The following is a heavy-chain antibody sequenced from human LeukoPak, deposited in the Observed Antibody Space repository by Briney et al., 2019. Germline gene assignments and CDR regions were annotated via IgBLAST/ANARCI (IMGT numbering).Heavy chain of an antibody. CDR3: VRDSDYQRNSGGLYAHYDSLDI. Sequence: GGPLRLSCAVSEFNFRTFWMSCVRHGPGKRVEWVANIKADGNVKHYVDPVEGRFSLSRHNDRSSLYLQINSLRAEDTAVYYCVRDSDYQRNSGGLYAHYDSLDIWPHGTMVTVSS. CDR1: EFNFRTFW. CDR2: IKADGNVK. V-gene: IGHV3-7*01. J-gene: IGHJ3*02. D-gene: IGHD3-16*01.